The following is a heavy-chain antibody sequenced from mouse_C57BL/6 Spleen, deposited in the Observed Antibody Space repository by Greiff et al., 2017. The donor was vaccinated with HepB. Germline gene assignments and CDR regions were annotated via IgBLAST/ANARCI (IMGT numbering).Heavy chain of an antibody. V-gene: IGHV1-54*01. CDR2: INPGSGGT. Sequence: VQLQESGAELVRPGTSVKVSCKASGYAFTNYLIEWVKQRPGQGLEWIGVINPGSGGTNYNEKFKGKATLTADKSSSTAYMQLSRLTSEDSAVYFCAGAITTVAFDYWGQGTTLTVSS. CDR3: AGAITTVAFDY. CDR1: GYAFTNYL. D-gene: IGHD1-1*01. J-gene: IGHJ2*01.